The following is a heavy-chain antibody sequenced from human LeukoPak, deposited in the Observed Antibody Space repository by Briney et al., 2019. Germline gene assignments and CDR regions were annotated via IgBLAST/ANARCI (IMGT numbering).Heavy chain of an antibody. J-gene: IGHJ4*02. Sequence: GGSLRLSCAASGFTFSSSWMHWVCQAPEKGLEWVADIKCDGSEKYYVDSVKGRLTISRDNAKNSLYLQVNSLRAEDTALYYCARRPYYYDSLDYWGQGTLVTVSS. CDR3: ARRPYYYDSLDY. CDR1: GFTFSSSW. CDR2: IKCDGSEK. D-gene: IGHD3-22*01. V-gene: IGHV3-52*01.